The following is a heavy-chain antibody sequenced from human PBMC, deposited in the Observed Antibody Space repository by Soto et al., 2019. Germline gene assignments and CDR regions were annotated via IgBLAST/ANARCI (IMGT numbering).Heavy chain of an antibody. CDR1: GFTFSDYQ. CDR3: ARDLGYYASSGYFDY. CDR2: ISSSGSII. Sequence: QVQLVESGGGLVKPGGSLRLSCAASGFTFSDYQMSWIRQAPGKGLEWLSYISSSGSIIYYADSVKGRLTISRDNAKKTLYLQINSLRAEDTAVYYCARDLGYYASSGYFDYWGQGTLVTVTS. V-gene: IGHV3-11*01. D-gene: IGHD3-22*01. J-gene: IGHJ4*02.